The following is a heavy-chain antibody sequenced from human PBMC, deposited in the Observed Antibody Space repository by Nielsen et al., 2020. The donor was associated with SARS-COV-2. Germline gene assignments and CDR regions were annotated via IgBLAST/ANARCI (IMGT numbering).Heavy chain of an antibody. CDR2: ISSDATTI. D-gene: IGHD2-8*01. Sequence: GESLKISCVASGFTFRGYEMNWVRQAPGKGLEWVSYISSDATTIFYVDSVKGRFIMSRDNARNSLYLQMNSLRVEDTAIYYCVRENGHFDYWGQGALVTVSS. CDR3: VRENGHFDY. J-gene: IGHJ4*02. CDR1: GFTFRGYE. V-gene: IGHV3-48*03.